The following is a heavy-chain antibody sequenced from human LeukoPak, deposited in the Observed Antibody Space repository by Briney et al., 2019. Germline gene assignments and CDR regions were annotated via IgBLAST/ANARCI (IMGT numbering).Heavy chain of an antibody. J-gene: IGHJ4*02. CDR2: IKSKTDGGTT. CDR1: GFTFSNAW. Sequence: GGSLRLSCAAFGFTFSNAWMNWVRQAPGKGLEWVGRIKSKTDGGTTDYAAPVKGRFTISRDDSKNTLYLQMNSLKTEDTAVYYCTTNYYGSGSYAFDYWGQGTLVTVSS. CDR3: TTNYYGSGSYAFDY. V-gene: IGHV3-15*07. D-gene: IGHD3-10*01.